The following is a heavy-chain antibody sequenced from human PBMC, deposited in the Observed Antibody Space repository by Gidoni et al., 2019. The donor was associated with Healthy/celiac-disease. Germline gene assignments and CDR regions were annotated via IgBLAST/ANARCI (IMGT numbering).Heavy chain of an antibody. D-gene: IGHD2-2*01. CDR2: ISYDGSNK. Sequence: QVQLVESGGGVVQPGRSLRLSCAASGFTFRSYGMHWVRQAPGKGLEWVAVISYDGSNKYYADSVKGRFTISRDNSKNTLYLQMNSLRAEDTAVYYCAKDPRYCSSTSCLFYYYYYMDVWGKGTTVTVSS. CDR3: AKDPRYCSSTSCLFYYYYYMDV. CDR1: GFTFRSYG. J-gene: IGHJ6*03. V-gene: IGHV3-30*18.